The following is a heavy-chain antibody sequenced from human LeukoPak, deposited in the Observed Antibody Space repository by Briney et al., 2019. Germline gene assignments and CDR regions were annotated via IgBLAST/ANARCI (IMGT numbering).Heavy chain of an antibody. Sequence: SETLSLTCAVYGGSFSGYYWNWIRQPPGKGLEWIGEINHSGSTNYNPSLKSRVTISVDTSKNQFSWKLSSATAADTAVYYCARTVITRIVVATPGAFDIWGQETMVTVSS. V-gene: IGHV4-34*01. CDR2: INHSGST. CDR3: ARTVITRIVVATPGAFDI. J-gene: IGHJ3*02. CDR1: GGSFSGYY. D-gene: IGHD3-22*01.